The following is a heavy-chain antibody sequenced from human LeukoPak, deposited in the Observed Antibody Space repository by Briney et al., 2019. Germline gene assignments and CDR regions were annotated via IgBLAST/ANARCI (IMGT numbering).Heavy chain of an antibody. V-gene: IGHV4-4*02. CDR1: GGSISSSNW. J-gene: IGHJ4*02. Sequence: SGTLSPTCAVSGGSISSSNWWSWVRQPPGKGLEWIGKIYHSGSTNYNPSLKSRVTISVDKSKNQFSLKLSSVTAADTAVYYCARGRAYYDILTGYTEKFDYWGQGTLVTVSS. CDR2: IYHSGST. D-gene: IGHD3-9*01. CDR3: ARGRAYYDILTGYTEKFDY.